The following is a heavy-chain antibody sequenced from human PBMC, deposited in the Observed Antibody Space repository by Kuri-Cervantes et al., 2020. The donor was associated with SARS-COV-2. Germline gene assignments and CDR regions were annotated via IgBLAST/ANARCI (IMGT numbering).Heavy chain of an antibody. CDR1: GYTFTGYY. CDR2: ISAYNGNT. D-gene: IGHD1-14*01. V-gene: IGHV1-18*04. Sequence: ASVKVSCKASGYTFTGYYMHWVRQAPGQGLEWMGWISAYNGNTNYAQKLQGRVTMTTDTSTSTAYMELRSLRSEDTAVYYCATTRPGITGDRAVMDQTYYYYYYMDVWGKGTTVTVSS. J-gene: IGHJ6*03. CDR3: ATTRPGITGDRAVMDQTYYYYYYMDV.